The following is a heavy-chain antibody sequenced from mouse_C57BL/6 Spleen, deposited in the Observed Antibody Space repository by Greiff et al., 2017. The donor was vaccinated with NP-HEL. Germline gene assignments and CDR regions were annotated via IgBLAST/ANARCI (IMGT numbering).Heavy chain of an antibody. Sequence: QVQLQQSGAELVRPGSSVKLSCKASGYTFTSYWMHWVKQRPIQGLEWIGNIDPSDSETHYNQKFKDKATLTVDKSSSTAYMQLSSLTSEDSAVYYCARGGITTVAAYWGQGTLVTVSA. D-gene: IGHD1-1*01. CDR2: IDPSDSET. V-gene: IGHV1-52*01. CDR3: ARGGITTVAAY. J-gene: IGHJ3*01. CDR1: GYTFTSYW.